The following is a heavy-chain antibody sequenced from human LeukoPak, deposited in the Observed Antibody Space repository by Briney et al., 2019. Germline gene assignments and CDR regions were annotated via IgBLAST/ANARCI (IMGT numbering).Heavy chain of an antibody. CDR2: IWYDGSNK. Sequence: GRSLRLSCAASGFTFSSYGMHWVRQAPGKGLEWVAVIWYDGSNKYYADSVKGRFTISRDNSKNTLYLQMNSLRAEDTAVYYCAKKLSGYYDFWSGYGMDVWGQGTTVTVSS. CDR1: GFTFSSYG. CDR3: AKKLSGYYDFWSGYGMDV. J-gene: IGHJ6*02. D-gene: IGHD3-3*01. V-gene: IGHV3-33*06.